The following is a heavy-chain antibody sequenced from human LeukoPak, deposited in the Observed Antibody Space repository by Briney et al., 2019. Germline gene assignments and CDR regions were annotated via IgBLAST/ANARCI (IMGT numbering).Heavy chain of an antibody. J-gene: IGHJ6*02. D-gene: IGHD2-2*03. Sequence: PGRSLRLSCAASGFTFSSYGMHWVRQPPGKGLEWVAVIWYDGSNKYYADSVKGRFTISRDNSKNTLYLQMNSLRAEDTAVYYCARDMGIVVVPAAIDYYYGMDVWGQGTTVTVSS. V-gene: IGHV3-33*01. CDR3: ARDMGIVVVPAAIDYYYGMDV. CDR2: IWYDGSNK. CDR1: GFTFSSYG.